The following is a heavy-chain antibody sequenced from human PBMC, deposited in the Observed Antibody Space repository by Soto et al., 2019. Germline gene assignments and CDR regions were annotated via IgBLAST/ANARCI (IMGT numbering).Heavy chain of an antibody. D-gene: IGHD3-22*01. CDR3: AIHPVYYYDSSGYHGHYFDY. Sequence: NPSETLSLTCAVYGGSFSGYYWSWIRQPPGKGLEWIGEINHSGSTNYNPSLKSRVTISVDTSKNQFSLKLSSVTAADTAVYYCAIHPVYYYDSSGYHGHYFDYWGQGTLVTVSS. CDR1: GGSFSGYY. V-gene: IGHV4-34*01. CDR2: INHSGST. J-gene: IGHJ4*02.